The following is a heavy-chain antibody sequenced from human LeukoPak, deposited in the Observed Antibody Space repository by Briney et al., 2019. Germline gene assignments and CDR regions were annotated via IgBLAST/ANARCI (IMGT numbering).Heavy chain of an antibody. CDR3: ARVAFGELWGMDV. V-gene: IGHV3-21*06. D-gene: IGHD3-10*01. CDR1: GFTFSDYS. Sequence: GGSLRLSCAASGFTFSDYSMNWVRQTPRKGLEWVSCISGSGSYIYYADSVKGRFTISRDNAKNSLHLQVNSLRAEDTAVYHCARVAFGELWGMDVWGKGTTVTISS. J-gene: IGHJ6*04. CDR2: ISGSGSYI.